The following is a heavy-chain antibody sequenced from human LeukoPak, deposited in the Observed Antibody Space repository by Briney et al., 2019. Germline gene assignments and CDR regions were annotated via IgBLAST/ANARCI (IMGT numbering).Heavy chain of an antibody. CDR1: GFAFSSYA. J-gene: IGHJ4*02. V-gene: IGHV3-30*04. CDR2: ISYDGSDK. Sequence: GGSLRLSCAASGFAFSSYAMYWVRQAPGKGLEWVAVISYDGSDKYYADSVKGRFTISRDNSKNTLFLQMNSLRAEDTAVYYCPKDMTQFWSGPDYWGQGTLVTVSS. D-gene: IGHD3-3*01. CDR3: PKDMTQFWSGPDY.